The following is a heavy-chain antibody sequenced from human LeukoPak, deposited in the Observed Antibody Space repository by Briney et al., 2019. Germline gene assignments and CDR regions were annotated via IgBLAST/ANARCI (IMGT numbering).Heavy chain of an antibody. CDR1: GGTFSSYA. CDR2: ISAYNGNT. Sequence: ASVKVSCKASGGTFSSYAISWVRQAPGQGLEWMGWISAYNGNTNYAQKFQVRGTMTRDTSISTAYMELSRLRSDDTAVYYCARSAESSSWVEFDYWGQGTLVTVSS. D-gene: IGHD6-13*01. V-gene: IGHV1-18*01. J-gene: IGHJ4*02. CDR3: ARSAESSSWVEFDY.